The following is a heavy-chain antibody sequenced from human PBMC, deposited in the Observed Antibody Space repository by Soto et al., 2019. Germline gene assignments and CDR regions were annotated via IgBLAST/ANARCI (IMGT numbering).Heavy chain of an antibody. J-gene: IGHJ6*02. V-gene: IGHV4-59*01. Sequence: SETLSLTCTVSGGSISSYYWSWIRQPPGKGLEWIGYIYYSGSTNYNPSLKSRVTISVDKSKNQFSLKLSSVTAADTAVYYCARVQGSYGSFSLRRYYYYGMDVWGQGTTVTVSS. D-gene: IGHD5-18*01. CDR3: ARVQGSYGSFSLRRYYYYGMDV. CDR1: GGSISSYY. CDR2: IYYSGST.